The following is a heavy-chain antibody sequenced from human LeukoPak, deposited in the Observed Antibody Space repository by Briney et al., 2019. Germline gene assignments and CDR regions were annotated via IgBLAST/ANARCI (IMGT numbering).Heavy chain of an antibody. CDR1: GFTVSSNY. J-gene: IGHJ6*02. V-gene: IGHV3-53*01. CDR3: ARDRSSGYLINYYYYGMDV. CDR2: IYSGGST. Sequence: PGGSLRLSCAASGFTVSSNYMSWVRQAPGKGLEWVSVIYSGGSTHYADSVKGRFTISRDNSKNTLYLQMNSLRAEDTAVYYCARDRSSGYLINYYYYGMDVWGQGTTVTVSS. D-gene: IGHD3-22*01.